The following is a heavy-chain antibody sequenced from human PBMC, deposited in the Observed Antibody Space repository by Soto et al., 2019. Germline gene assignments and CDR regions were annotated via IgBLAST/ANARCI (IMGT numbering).Heavy chain of an antibody. Sequence: SETVSLTCTVSGGFISSYYWSWIRQPPGKGLEWIGYIYYSGSTYYNPSLKSRVTISVDTSKNQFSLKLSSLTAADTAVYYCARYLARITAMVRYFGYWGQGTLVTVSS. CDR1: GGFISSYY. D-gene: IGHD5-18*01. J-gene: IGHJ4*02. V-gene: IGHV4-30-4*01. CDR3: ARYLARITAMVRYFGY. CDR2: IYYSGST.